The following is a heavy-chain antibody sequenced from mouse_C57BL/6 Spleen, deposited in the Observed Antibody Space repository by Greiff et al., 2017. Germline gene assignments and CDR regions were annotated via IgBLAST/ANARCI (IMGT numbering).Heavy chain of an antibody. CDR2: IHPNSGNT. D-gene: IGHD2-3*01. CDR1: GYTFTSYW. Sequence: QVQLQQPGAELVKPGASVKLSCKASGYTFTSYWMHWVKQRPGQGLEWIGMIHPNSGNTNYNEKFKSKATLTVDKSSSTAYMQLSSLTPEDSAVYYCVREFYDGSFFAYWGQGTLVTGSA. CDR3: VREFYDGSFFAY. V-gene: IGHV1-64*01. J-gene: IGHJ3*01.